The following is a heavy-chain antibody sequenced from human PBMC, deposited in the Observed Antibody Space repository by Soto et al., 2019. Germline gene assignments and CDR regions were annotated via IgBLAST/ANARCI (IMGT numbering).Heavy chain of an antibody. CDR2: INPSGGST. Sequence: VASVKVSRKASGYTFTSYYMHWVRQAPGQGLEWMGIINPSGGSTSYAQKFQGRVTMTRDTSTSTVYMELSSLRSEDTAVYYCAGEAYSGSYTPYYYCGMDVWGQGTTVTVSS. V-gene: IGHV1-46*01. D-gene: IGHD1-26*01. CDR1: GYTFTSYY. CDR3: AGEAYSGSYTPYYYCGMDV. J-gene: IGHJ6*02.